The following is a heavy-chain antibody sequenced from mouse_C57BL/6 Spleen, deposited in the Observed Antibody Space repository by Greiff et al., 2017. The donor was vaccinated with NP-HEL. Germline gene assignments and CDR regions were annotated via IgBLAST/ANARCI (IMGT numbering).Heavy chain of an antibody. J-gene: IGHJ3*01. CDR2: IDPSDSYT. Sequence: VQLQQSGAELVMPGASVKLSCKASGYTFTSYWMHWVKQRPGQGLEWIGEIDPSDSYTNYNQKFKGKSTLTVDKSSSTAYMQLSSLTSEDSAVDYCARGDLSRMVKRTWFAYWGQGTLVTVSA. CDR1: GYTFTSYW. D-gene: IGHD2-3*01. V-gene: IGHV1-69*01. CDR3: ARGDLSRMVKRTWFAY.